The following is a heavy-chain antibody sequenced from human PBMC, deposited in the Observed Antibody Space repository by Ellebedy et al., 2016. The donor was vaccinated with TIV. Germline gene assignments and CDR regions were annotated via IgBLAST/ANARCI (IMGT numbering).Heavy chain of an antibody. D-gene: IGHD3-16*01. Sequence: GESLKISCAASGISFSRHWMNWVRRAPGKGLEWVGRIKREVDGGTTDYAAPVKDRFTISRDDSKSTVYLQMNSLKTEDTAVYYCASGWGTYDYWGQGTLVTVSS. J-gene: IGHJ4*02. V-gene: IGHV3-15*01. CDR2: IKREVDGGTT. CDR3: ASGWGTYDY. CDR1: GISFSRHW.